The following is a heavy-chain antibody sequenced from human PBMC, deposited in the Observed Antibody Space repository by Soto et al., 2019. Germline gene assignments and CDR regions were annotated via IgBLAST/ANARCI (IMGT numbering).Heavy chain of an antibody. V-gene: IGHV3-23*01. CDR2: ISAGAVAT. D-gene: IGHD3-22*01. CDR1: GFTLSSSA. Sequence: GGSLRLSCSASGFTLSSSAMSLVPQAPGKGLEWVSAISAGAVATTYADSVTGRFTIARDSSRNSLNLQMSSLRAEDTGVYYCTRGRESSGSYRPFDYWGQGARGAVSS. CDR3: TRGRESSGSYRPFDY. J-gene: IGHJ4*02.